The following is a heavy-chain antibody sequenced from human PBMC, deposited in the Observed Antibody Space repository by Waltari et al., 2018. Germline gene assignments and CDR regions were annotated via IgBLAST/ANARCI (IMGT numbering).Heavy chain of an antibody. Sequence: EVQLVQSGVEVKKPGESLTISCKGSGYTFSDYKIPWVRQMPGKGLEWMGSIDPSDSSTNYSPSFQGHVTISLDKSISTAYLQWNSLEASDTAIFYCAIAGAGNFDLWGRGTLVTVSS. CDR3: AIAGAGNFDL. D-gene: IGHD6-19*01. V-gene: IGHV5-10-1*03. CDR2: IDPSDSST. CDR1: GYTFSDYK. J-gene: IGHJ2*01.